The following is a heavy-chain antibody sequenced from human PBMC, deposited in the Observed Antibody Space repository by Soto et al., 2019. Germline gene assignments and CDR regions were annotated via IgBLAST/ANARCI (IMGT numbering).Heavy chain of an antibody. CDR2: IYTSGSI. Sequence: SETLSLTCTVSGGSISSSSYYWGWIRQPPGKGLEWIGSIYTSGSINYNPSLKSRVTMSVDTSKNQFSLKLSSVTAADTAVYYCARESTVVTLRTFDIWGQGTMVTVSS. J-gene: IGHJ3*02. CDR3: ARESTVVTLRTFDI. CDR1: GGSISSSSYY. V-gene: IGHV4-39*07. D-gene: IGHD2-21*02.